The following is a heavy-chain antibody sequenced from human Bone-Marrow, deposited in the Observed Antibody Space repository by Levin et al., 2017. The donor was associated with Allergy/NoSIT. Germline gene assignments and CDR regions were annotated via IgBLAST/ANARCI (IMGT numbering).Heavy chain of an antibody. V-gene: IGHV1-2*02. CDR2: INPNSGGT. D-gene: IGHD5-18*01. J-gene: IGHJ4*02. CDR1: GYTFTGYY. CDR3: ARVYPPPLRGYSYGYPDY. Sequence: ASVKVSCKASGYTFTGYYMHWVRQAPGQGLEWMGWINPNSGGTNYAQKFQGRVTMTRDTSISTAYMELSRLRSDDTAVYYCARVYPPPLRGYSYGYPDYWGQGTLVTVSS.